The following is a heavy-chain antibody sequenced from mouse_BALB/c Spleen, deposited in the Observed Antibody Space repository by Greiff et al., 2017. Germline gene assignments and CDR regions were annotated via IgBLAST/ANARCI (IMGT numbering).Heavy chain of an antibody. CDR3: GRGDGNYRYFDV. J-gene: IGHJ1*01. V-gene: IGHV5-9-3*01. CDR2: ISSGGSYT. Sequence: EVQRVESGGGLVKPGGSLKLSCAASGFTFSSYAMSWVRQTPEKRLEWVATISSGGSYTYYPDSVKGRFTISRDNAKNTLYLQMSSLRSKDTAMYYCGRGDGNYRYFDVWGAGTTVTVSA. D-gene: IGHD2-1*01. CDR1: GFTFSSYA.